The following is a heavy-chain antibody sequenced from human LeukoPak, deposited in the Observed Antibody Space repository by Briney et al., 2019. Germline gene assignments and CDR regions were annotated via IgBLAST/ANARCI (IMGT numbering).Heavy chain of an antibody. Sequence: SVTVSCKASGYTFTSYGISWVRQAPGQGLEWMGRIIPILGIANYAQKFQGRVTITADKSTSTAYMELSSLRSEDTAVYYCARDEDYGMDVWGQGTTVTVSS. J-gene: IGHJ6*02. CDR1: GYTFTSYG. CDR2: IIPILGIA. CDR3: ARDEDYGMDV. V-gene: IGHV1-69*04.